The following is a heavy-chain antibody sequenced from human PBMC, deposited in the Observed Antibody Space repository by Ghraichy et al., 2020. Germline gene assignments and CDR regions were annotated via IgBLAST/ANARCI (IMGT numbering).Heavy chain of an antibody. CDR2: IYTSGST. Sequence: GSLRLSCTVSGGFISSYYWSWIRQPAGKGLEWIGRIYTSGSTNYNTSLKSRVTMSIDTSKNQFSLKLSSVTAADTAVYYCSRGTGAKTDYSGQGTLVTVSS. D-gene: IGHD7-27*01. CDR1: GGFISSYY. J-gene: IGHJ4*02. V-gene: IGHV4-4*07. CDR3: SRGTGAKTDY.